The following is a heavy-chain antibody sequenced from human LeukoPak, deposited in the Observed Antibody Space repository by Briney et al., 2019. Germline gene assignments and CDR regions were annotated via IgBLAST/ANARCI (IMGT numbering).Heavy chain of an antibody. V-gene: IGHV3-23*01. Sequence: GGSLRLSCAASGFTFSSYPMSWVRQAPGKGLEWVSAVSDSGRSTHYADSVKGRFTISRDNSKNTLYLQMSSLRAEDTAVYYCAKRSNSKCFDFWGQGTLVTVSS. D-gene: IGHD5-24*01. CDR1: GFTFSSYP. CDR2: VSDSGRST. CDR3: AKRSNSKCFDF. J-gene: IGHJ4*02.